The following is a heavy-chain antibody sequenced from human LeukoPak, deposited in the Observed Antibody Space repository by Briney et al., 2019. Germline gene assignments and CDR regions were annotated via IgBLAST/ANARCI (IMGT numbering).Heavy chain of an antibody. Sequence: GGSLRLSCAASGFTFNDYDMIWVRQAPGKGLEWVSLISGDGGSTFYADSVKGRFTISRDNSKNSLYLQMNSLRSDDTALYYCARESESSGWYDYWGQGTLVTVSS. CDR1: GFTFNDYD. J-gene: IGHJ4*02. D-gene: IGHD6-19*01. CDR3: ARESESSGWYDY. V-gene: IGHV3-43*02. CDR2: ISGDGGST.